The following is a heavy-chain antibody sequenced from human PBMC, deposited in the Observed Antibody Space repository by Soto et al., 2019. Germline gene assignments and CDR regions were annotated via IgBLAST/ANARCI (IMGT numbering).Heavy chain of an antibody. CDR2: IHPNSGDT. CDR1: GYTFTDHY. V-gene: IGHV1-2*02. Sequence: GASVKVSCKTSGYTFTDHYINWVRQAPGHGPEYMGWIHPNSGDTKYTQRFQGRVTMTRDTSISTAYMELRRLTSDDTAVYYCARDISRQSWKWFDPWGQGTLVTVSS. CDR3: ARDISRQSWKWFDP. J-gene: IGHJ5*02. D-gene: IGHD1-1*01.